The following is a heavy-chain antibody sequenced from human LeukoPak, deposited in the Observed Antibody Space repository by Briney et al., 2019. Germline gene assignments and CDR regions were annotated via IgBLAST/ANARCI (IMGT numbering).Heavy chain of an antibody. V-gene: IGHV1-69*13. D-gene: IGHD6-19*01. CDR1: GGTFSSYA. J-gene: IGHJ6*02. Sequence: VASVKVSCKASGGTFSSYAISWVRQAPGQGLEWMGGIIPIFGTANYAQKFQGRVTITADESTSTAYMELSSLRSEDTAVYYCARSLTNIAVAGVYYYYGMDVWGQGTTVTVSS. CDR3: ARSLTNIAVAGVYYYYGMDV. CDR2: IIPIFGTA.